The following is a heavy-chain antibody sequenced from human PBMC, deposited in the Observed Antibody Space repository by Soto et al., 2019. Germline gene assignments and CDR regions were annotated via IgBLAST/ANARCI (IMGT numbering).Heavy chain of an antibody. D-gene: IGHD3-10*01. J-gene: IGHJ5*02. Sequence: QVVESGGGLVHPGDSLRLSCVGSGFTFSRYWMSWLRQTPGKGLEWVANIKQDGSESAYVDSVKGRFTISRDNAKNSLFLQMNSLRAEDAAVYYCARAGSSITQVANWFDPWGQGTLVFVSS. CDR2: IKQDGSES. V-gene: IGHV3-7*05. CDR3: ARAGSSITQVANWFDP. CDR1: GFTFSRYW.